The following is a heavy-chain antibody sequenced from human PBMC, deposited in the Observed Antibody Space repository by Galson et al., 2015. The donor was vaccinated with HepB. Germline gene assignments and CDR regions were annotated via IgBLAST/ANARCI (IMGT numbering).Heavy chain of an antibody. Sequence: SETLSLTCTVSGGSISSYYWSWIRQPPGKGLEWIGYIYYSGSTNYDPSLKSRVTISVDTSKNQFSLKLSSVTAADTAVYYCARGQPGVYAIDYWGQGTLVTVSS. CDR3: ARGQPGVYAIDY. CDR2: IYYSGST. J-gene: IGHJ4*02. CDR1: GGSISSYY. V-gene: IGHV4-59*01. D-gene: IGHD2-8*01.